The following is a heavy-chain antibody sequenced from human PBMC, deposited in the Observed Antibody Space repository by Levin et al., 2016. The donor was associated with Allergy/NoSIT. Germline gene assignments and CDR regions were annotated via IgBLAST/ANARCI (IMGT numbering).Heavy chain of an antibody. V-gene: IGHV1-2*02. CDR2: INPNSGGT. CDR3: AVWYQRPYGMDV. D-gene: IGHD2-2*01. J-gene: IGHJ6*02. Sequence: WVRQAPGQGLEWMGWINPNSGGTNYAQKFQGRVTMTRDTSTSTVYMELSSLRSEDTAVYYCAVWYQRPYGMDVWGQGTTVTVSS.